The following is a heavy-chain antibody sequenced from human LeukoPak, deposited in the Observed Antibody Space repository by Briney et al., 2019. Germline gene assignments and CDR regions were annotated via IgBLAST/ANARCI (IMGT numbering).Heavy chain of an antibody. J-gene: IGHJ5*02. CDR3: ARRLTQYDCFDP. CDR2: TYYRSTWYN. V-gene: IGHV6-1*01. D-gene: IGHD2-2*01. CDR1: GDSVSSNSVT. Sequence: SQTLSLTCAISGDSVSSNSVTWNWIRQSPSRGLEWLGRTYYRSTWYNDYAVSVRGRITVNPDTSKNQFSLHLNSVTREDTAVYYCARRLTQYDCFDPWGQGILVTVSS.